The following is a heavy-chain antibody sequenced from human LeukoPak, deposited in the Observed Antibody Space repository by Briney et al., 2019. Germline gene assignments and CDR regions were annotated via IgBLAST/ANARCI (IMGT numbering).Heavy chain of an antibody. D-gene: IGHD4-17*01. Sequence: SQTLSLTCTVSGGSISSGDYYWSWIRQPPGKGLEWIGYIYYSGSTYYNPSLKSRVTISVDTSKNQFSLKLSSVTAAGTAVYYCARGDGDYYYYYMDVWGKGTTVTVSS. CDR1: GGSISSGDYY. CDR3: ARGDGDYYYYYMDV. V-gene: IGHV4-30-4*08. J-gene: IGHJ6*03. CDR2: IYYSGST.